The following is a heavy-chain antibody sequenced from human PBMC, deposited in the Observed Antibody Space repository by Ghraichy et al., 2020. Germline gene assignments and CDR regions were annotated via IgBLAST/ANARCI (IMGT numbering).Heavy chain of an antibody. CDR1: GFTFSDYY. J-gene: IGHJ4*02. CDR2: ISSSSSDT. CDR3: ARDREAVTGSIEFDH. Sequence: GGSLRLSCAASGFTFSDYYMSWIRQAPGKGLEGISYISSSSSDTKYADSVKGRFTISRDNAKNSLYLQMNSLRAEDTAVYYGARDREAVTGSIEFDHWGQGILVTVSS. V-gene: IGHV3-11*06. D-gene: IGHD6-19*01.